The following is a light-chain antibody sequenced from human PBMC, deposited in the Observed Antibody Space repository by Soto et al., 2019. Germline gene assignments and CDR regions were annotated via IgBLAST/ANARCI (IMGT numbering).Light chain of an antibody. CDR1: RDLSGY. CDR3: QQGNGFPYS. Sequence: DIQMTQSPSSVSASVGDRVTITCLASRDLSGYLAWYQQKPGKAPKLLIYAVSSLQTGVPSRFSGSWSGTDFTLHITGLQPEDFATYYCQQGNGFPYSFGQGTPLEIK. J-gene: IGKJ2*03. V-gene: IGKV1-12*01. CDR2: AVS.